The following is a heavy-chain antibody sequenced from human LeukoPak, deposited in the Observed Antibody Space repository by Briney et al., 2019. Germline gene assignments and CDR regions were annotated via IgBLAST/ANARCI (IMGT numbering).Heavy chain of an antibody. CDR1: GFPFSSYW. J-gene: IGHJ6*02. CDR3: ASDSPYYGMDV. CDR2: INSDGSAT. Sequence: GGSLRLSCAASGFPFSSYWTHWVRQVPGKGLLWVSRINSDGSATIYADSVRGRFTISRDNAKNTLYLQMSGLRVEDTAVYHCASDSPYYGMDVWGQGTTVTVSS. V-gene: IGHV3-74*01.